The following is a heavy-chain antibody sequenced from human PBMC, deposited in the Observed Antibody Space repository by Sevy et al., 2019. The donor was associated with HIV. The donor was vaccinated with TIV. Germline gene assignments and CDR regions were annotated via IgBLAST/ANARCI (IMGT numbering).Heavy chain of an antibody. Sequence: ASVKVSCKVSGHTLTEISMHWVRQTPGRGLEWMGRFDPEDGETIYAQKFQGRITMTEDTSTDTAYLELSSLRSEDTAWYYWATAREYYEDNSGYFDYWGPGTLVTVSS. CDR3: ATAREYYEDNSGYFDY. CDR1: GHTLTEIS. V-gene: IGHV1-24*01. J-gene: IGHJ4*02. D-gene: IGHD3-22*01. CDR2: FDPEDGET.